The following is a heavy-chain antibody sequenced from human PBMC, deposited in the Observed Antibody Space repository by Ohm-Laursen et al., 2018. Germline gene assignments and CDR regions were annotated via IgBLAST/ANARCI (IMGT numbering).Heavy chain of an antibody. CDR1: GGSISSGGYY. J-gene: IGHJ4*02. V-gene: IGHV4-31*01. CDR3: ARSIVGAIRGYFDY. Sequence: PSDTLSLTCTVSGGSISSGGYYWNWIRQHPGKGLEWIGYIYYSGSTYYNPSLESLVTISVDTSKNQFSPKLSSVTAADTAVYYCARSIVGAIRGYFDYWGQGTLVTVSS. CDR2: IYYSGST. D-gene: IGHD1-26*01.